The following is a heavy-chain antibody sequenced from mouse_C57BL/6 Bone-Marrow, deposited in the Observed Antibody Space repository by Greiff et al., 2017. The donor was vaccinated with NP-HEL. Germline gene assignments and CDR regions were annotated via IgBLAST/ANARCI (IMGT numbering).Heavy chain of an antibody. CDR3: ARYPSQSYWYFDV. Sequence: DVQLQESGPGLAKPSQTLSLTCSVTGYSITSDYWNWIRKFPGNKLEYMGYISYSGSTYYNPSLNSRISITRDTSKNQYYLQLNSVTTEDTATYYYARYPSQSYWYFDVWGTGTTVTVSS. J-gene: IGHJ1*03. CDR1: GYSITSDY. CDR2: ISYSGST. V-gene: IGHV3-8*01.